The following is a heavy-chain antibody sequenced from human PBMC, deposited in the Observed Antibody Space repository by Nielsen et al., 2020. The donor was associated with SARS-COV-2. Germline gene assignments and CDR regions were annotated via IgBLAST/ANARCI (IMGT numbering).Heavy chain of an antibody. J-gene: IGHJ4*02. Sequence: GESLKISCVASGFSFSNYVMNWVRQAPGKGLEWVSGITGRGGRTHSADSVEGRFTISRDNSKNTLYLQMNSLRAEDTAVYYCAKAFRSSDWVRAATDFWGQGTLVTVSS. CDR1: GFSFSNYV. CDR2: ITGRGGRT. D-gene: IGHD6-25*01. CDR3: AKAFRSSDWVRAATDF. V-gene: IGHV3-23*01.